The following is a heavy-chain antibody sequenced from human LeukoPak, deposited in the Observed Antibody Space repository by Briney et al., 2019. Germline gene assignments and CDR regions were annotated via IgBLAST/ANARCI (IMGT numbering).Heavy chain of an antibody. CDR1: GGSISSYY. D-gene: IGHD3-10*01. V-gene: IGHV4-59*01. Sequence: SETLSLTCTVSGGSISSYYYTWIRQPAGKGLEWIGYIYYSGTTSYNPSLKSRVTMSVDTSKNQFSLKLSSVTAADTAVYYCAREGVPRAFYIWGQGTKVTGSS. J-gene: IGHJ3*02. CDR3: AREGVPRAFYI. CDR2: IYYSGTT.